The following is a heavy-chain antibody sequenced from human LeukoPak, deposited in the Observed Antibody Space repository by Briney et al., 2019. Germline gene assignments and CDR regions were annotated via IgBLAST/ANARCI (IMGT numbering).Heavy chain of an antibody. Sequence: PGGSLRLSCAASGFIFSSYEMNWVRQTPGKGLEWVSYISGSGTTIYYADSVKGRFTISRDNAKNSLYLQMNSLRAEDTAIYYCARLSPWLIDHWGQGTLVTVS. CDR2: ISGSGTTI. V-gene: IGHV3-48*03. CDR1: GFIFSSYE. CDR3: ARLSPWLIDH. J-gene: IGHJ4*02. D-gene: IGHD3-9*01.